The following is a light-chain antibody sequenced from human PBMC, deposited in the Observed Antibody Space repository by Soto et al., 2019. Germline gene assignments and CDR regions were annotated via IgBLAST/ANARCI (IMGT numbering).Light chain of an antibody. CDR2: DVS. CDR3: SSYTSTNTLHL. Sequence: QSALTQPASVSGSPGQSITISCTGTSSDVGGYNYVSWYQQHPGKAPKLMIYDVSYRPSGVSNRFSGSKSGNTASLTISGLQGEDEADYYCSSYTSTNTLHLFGGGTKVTVL. J-gene: IGLJ2*01. CDR1: SSDVGGYNY. V-gene: IGLV2-14*01.